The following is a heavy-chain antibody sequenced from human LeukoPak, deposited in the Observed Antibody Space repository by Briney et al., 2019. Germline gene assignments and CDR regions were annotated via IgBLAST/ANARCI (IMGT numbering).Heavy chain of an antibody. D-gene: IGHD2-15*01. Sequence: PGGSLRLSCAASGFTFSDYYMSWVRHAPGKGLEWVSYISSSSSYTNYADSVKGRFTISRDNAKNSLYLQMNSLRAEDTAVYYCARVEWYCSGGSCYGNWFDPWGQGTLVTVSS. CDR1: GFTFSDYY. CDR3: ARVEWYCSGGSCYGNWFDP. V-gene: IGHV3-11*05. CDR2: ISSSSSYT. J-gene: IGHJ5*02.